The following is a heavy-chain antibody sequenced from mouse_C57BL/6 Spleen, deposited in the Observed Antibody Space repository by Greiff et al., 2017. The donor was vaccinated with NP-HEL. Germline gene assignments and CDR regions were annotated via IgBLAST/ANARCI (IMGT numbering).Heavy chain of an antibody. CDR2: IYPGSGST. CDR1: GYTFTSYW. J-gene: IGHJ1*03. V-gene: IGHV1-55*01. CDR3: ARSGSSYARYFDV. D-gene: IGHD1-1*01. Sequence: VQLQQPGAELVKPGASVKMSCKASGYTFTSYWITWVKQRPGQGLEWIGDIYPGSGSTNYNEKFKSKATLTVDTSSSTAYMQLSSLTSEDSAVYYCARSGSSYARYFDVWGTGTTVTVSS.